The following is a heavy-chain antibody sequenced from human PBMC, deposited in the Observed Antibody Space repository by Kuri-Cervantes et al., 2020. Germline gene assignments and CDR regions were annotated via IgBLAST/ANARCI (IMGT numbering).Heavy chain of an antibody. Sequence: GSLRLSCTVSGGSVSSGSYYWSWIRQPPGKGLEWIGYIYYSGSTNYNPSLKSRVTISVDTSKNQFSLKLSSVTAADTAVYYCARHLPREYRSSTSCYPPNWFDPWGQGTLVTVSS. D-gene: IGHD2-2*01. J-gene: IGHJ5*02. CDR3: ARHLPREYRSSTSCYPPNWFDP. CDR2: IYYSGST. CDR1: GGSVSSGSYY. V-gene: IGHV4-61*01.